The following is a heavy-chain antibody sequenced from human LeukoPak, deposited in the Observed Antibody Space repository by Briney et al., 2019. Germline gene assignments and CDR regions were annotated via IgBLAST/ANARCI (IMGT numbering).Heavy chain of an antibody. Sequence: SGTLSLTCAVSGGSISSSNWWSWVRQPPGKGLEWIAEIHHSGSANYNPSLKSRVTISGDKSKNQFSLKLSSVTAADTAVYYCAARLRFLEWLSGVVRDDAFDIWGQGTMVTVSS. V-gene: IGHV4-4*02. CDR3: AARLRFLEWLSGVVRDDAFDI. D-gene: IGHD3-3*01. J-gene: IGHJ3*02. CDR2: IHHSGSA. CDR1: GGSISSSNW.